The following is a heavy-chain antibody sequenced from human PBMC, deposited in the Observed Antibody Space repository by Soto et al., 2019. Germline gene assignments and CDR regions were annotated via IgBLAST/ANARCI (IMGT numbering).Heavy chain of an antibody. D-gene: IGHD6-19*01. CDR2: IYHGGTT. CDR1: GYSISSGSY. Sequence: SETLSLTCTVSGYSISSGSYWGWIRQPPGKGPEWIASIYHGGTTFYNPSLKSRVTVSVDKSNNQFSLKLRSVTAADTAVYYCAKAHAMVVAGSTFDYWGHGTLVTVSS. V-gene: IGHV4-38-2*02. CDR3: AKAHAMVVAGSTFDY. J-gene: IGHJ4*01.